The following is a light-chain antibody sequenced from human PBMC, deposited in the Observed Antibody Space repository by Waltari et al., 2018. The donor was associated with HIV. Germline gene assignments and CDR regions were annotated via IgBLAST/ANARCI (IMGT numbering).Light chain of an antibody. CDR1: RLRSYY. CDR2: GKN. J-gene: IGLJ2*01. CDR3: NSRDSSGNQVV. V-gene: IGLV3-19*01. Sequence: SSELTQDPAVSVALGQTVRLTCQGDRLRSYYASWYQQKPGQAPVLVIYGKNNRPSGIPDRFSGSSSGNTASLTITGAQAEDEADYYCNSRDSSGNQVVFGGGTKLTVL.